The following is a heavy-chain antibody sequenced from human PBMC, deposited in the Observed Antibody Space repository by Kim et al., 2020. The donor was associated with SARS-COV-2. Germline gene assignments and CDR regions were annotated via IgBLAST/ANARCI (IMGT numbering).Heavy chain of an antibody. CDR2: INPNSGGT. J-gene: IGHJ4*02. CDR1: GYTFTGYY. CDR3: ARAKKLELWPIDY. V-gene: IGHV1-2*06. D-gene: IGHD1-7*01. Sequence: ASVKVSCKASGYTFTGYYMHWVRQAPGQGLEWMGRINPNSGGTNYAQKFQGRVTMTRDTSISTAYMELSRLRSDDTAVYYCARAKKLELWPIDYWGQGTLVTVSS.